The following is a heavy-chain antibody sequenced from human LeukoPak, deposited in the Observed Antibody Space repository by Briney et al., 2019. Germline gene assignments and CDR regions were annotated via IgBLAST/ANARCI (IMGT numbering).Heavy chain of an antibody. CDR1: GGSISSSSYY. V-gene: IGHV4-39*01. J-gene: IGHJ4*02. D-gene: IGHD3-3*01. Sequence: SETLSLTCTVSGGSISSSSYYWGWIRQPPGKGLEWIGTIYYSGSTYYNPSLKSRVTISVDTSKNQFSLKLSSVTAADTAVYSCVRSQGYYEFDYWGQGTLVTVSS. CDR3: VRSQGYYEFDY. CDR2: IYYSGST.